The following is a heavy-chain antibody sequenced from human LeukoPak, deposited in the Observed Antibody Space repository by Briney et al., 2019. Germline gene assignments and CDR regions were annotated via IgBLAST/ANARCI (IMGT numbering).Heavy chain of an antibody. V-gene: IGHV4-34*01. CDR2: INHSGST. Sequence: SETLSLTCAVYGGSFSGYYWSWIRQPPGKGLEWIGEINHSGSTNYNPSLKSRVTISVDTSKNQFSLKLSSVTAADTAVYYCARDRQQLAGMDVWGQGTLVTVSS. CDR1: GGSFSGYY. D-gene: IGHD6-13*01. CDR3: ARDRQQLAGMDV. J-gene: IGHJ4*02.